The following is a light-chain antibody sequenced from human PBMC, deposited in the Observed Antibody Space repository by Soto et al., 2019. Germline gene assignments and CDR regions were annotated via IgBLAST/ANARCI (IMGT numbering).Light chain of an antibody. J-gene: IGKJ5*01. CDR2: DAS. Sequence: DIQMTQSPSSLSASVGDRVTLTCQASQDITMYLNWYQQKPGKAPKLLIYDASNLQTGVPSRCSVSGYGTDFPFTISSLQPEDIATYYCQHYDTVFTFGQGTRLEIK. CDR1: QDITMY. CDR3: QHYDTVFT. V-gene: IGKV1-33*01.